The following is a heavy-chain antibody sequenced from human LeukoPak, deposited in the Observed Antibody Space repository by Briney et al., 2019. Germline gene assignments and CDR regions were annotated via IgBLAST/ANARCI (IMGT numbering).Heavy chain of an antibody. CDR3: ARVGFSSSSRYYFDY. V-gene: IGHV1-69*13. Sequence: ASVKFSCKASGGTFSSYAISWVRQAPGQGLEWMGGIIPIFGTANHAQKFQGRVTITADESTSTAYMELSSLRSEDTAVYYCARVGFSSSSRYYFDYWGQGTLVTVSS. CDR2: IIPIFGTA. CDR1: GGTFSSYA. D-gene: IGHD6-6*01. J-gene: IGHJ4*02.